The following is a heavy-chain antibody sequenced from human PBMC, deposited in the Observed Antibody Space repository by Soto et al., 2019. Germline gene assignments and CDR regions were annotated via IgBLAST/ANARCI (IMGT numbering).Heavy chain of an antibody. J-gene: IGHJ6*02. CDR1: GFPLSTYG. D-gene: IGHD3-3*01. Sequence: HPGWSLRLSCAASGFPLSTYGMTWVRQAPGKGLEWVSAITGTGGNTYYVDSVKGRFTSSRDNSKNMLYLQANSLRVEDTAVYYCAKGLDYDFCSGYYPNYYYYGMDVWGQGTTVILSS. CDR2: ITGTGGNT. V-gene: IGHV3-23*01. CDR3: AKGLDYDFCSGYYPNYYYYGMDV.